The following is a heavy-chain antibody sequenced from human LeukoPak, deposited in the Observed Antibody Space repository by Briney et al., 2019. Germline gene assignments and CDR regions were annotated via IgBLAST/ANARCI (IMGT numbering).Heavy chain of an antibody. CDR2: IYHSGST. CDR1: GGSISSSNW. Sequence: SETLSLTCAVSGGSISSSNWWSWVRQPPGKGLEWIGEIYHSGSTNYNPSLKSRVTISVDKSKNQFSLKLSPVTAADTAVYYCARVSSGATTVDYWGQGTLVTVSS. J-gene: IGHJ4*02. CDR3: ARVSSGATTVDY. V-gene: IGHV4-4*02. D-gene: IGHD1-26*01.